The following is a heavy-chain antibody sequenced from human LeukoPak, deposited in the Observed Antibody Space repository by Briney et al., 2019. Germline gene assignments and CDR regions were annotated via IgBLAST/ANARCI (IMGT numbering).Heavy chain of an antibody. D-gene: IGHD4-23*01. CDR2: IYHSGST. J-gene: IGHJ4*02. CDR3: ARSRVTTVVTPAFDY. V-gene: IGHV4-30-2*01. CDR1: GGSISSGGYS. Sequence: SETLSLTCTVSGGSISSGGYSWSWIRQPPGKGLEWIGYIYHSGSTYYNPSLKSRVTISVDRSKNQFSLKLSSVTAADTAAYYCARSRVTTVVTPAFDYWGQGTLVTVSS.